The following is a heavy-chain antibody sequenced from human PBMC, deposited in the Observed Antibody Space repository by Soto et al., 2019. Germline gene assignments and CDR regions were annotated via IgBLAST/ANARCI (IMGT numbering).Heavy chain of an antibody. CDR1: GYTFTNYG. D-gene: IGHD3-3*01. CDR3: ARVDVLRFLERLI. CDR2: ISAYNGNT. J-gene: IGHJ4*02. Sequence: GASVKVSCKGSGYTFTNYGISWVRQAPGQGLEWMGCISAYNGNTNYAQNLQGRVTMTTDTSTSTAYMELRSLRSDDTAVYYCARVDVLRFLERLIWGQGTLVTVSS. V-gene: IGHV1-18*04.